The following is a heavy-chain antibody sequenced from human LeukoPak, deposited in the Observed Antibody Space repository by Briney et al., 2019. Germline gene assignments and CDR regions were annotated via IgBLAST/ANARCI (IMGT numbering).Heavy chain of an antibody. CDR3: AKALYPTVTKTPYYYYGMDV. D-gene: IGHD4-17*01. CDR1: GFTLRRYS. CDR2: ISGSGGST. J-gene: IGHJ6*02. V-gene: IGHV3-23*01. Sequence: GGSLRLSCAASGFTLRRYSMIWVRQAPGKGLEWVSAISGSGGSTYYADSVKGRYTISRDNSKNTLYLQMNSLRAEDTAVYYCAKALYPTVTKTPYYYYGMDVWGQGTTVTVSS.